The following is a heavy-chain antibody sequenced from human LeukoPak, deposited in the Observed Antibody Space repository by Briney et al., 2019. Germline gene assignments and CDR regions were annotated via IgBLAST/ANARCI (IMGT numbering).Heavy chain of an antibody. CDR2: INPNSGGT. CDR3: ARGPATVTTCWDY. J-gene: IGHJ4*02. V-gene: IGHV1-2*02. Sequence: SVKVSCKASGYSFTGYYMHWVRQAPGQGLEWMGWINPNSGGTNYAQNFQGRVTMTRDPSISTAYMELSSLRSEDTAVYYCARGPATVTTCWDYWGQGTLVTVSS. D-gene: IGHD4-17*01. CDR1: GYSFTGYY.